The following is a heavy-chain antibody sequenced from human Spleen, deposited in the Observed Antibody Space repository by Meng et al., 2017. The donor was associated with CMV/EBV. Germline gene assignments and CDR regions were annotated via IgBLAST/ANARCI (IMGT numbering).Heavy chain of an antibody. CDR2: ISGSGGST. J-gene: IGHJ5*02. CDR1: GFTFSSYA. Sequence: SGFTFSSYAMSWVSQAQGKGLEWVSAISGSGGSTYYADSVKGRFTISRDNSKNTLYLQMNSLRAEDTAVYYCAKHPLGAAAGNWFDPWGQGTLVTVSS. V-gene: IGHV3-23*01. CDR3: AKHPLGAAAGNWFDP. D-gene: IGHD6-13*01.